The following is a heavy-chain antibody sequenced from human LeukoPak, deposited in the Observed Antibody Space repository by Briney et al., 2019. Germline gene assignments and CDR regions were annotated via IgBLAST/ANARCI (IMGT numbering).Heavy chain of an antibody. CDR2: INHSGST. J-gene: IGHJ6*02. CDR1: GGSFSGYY. D-gene: IGHD3-3*01. V-gene: IGHV4-34*01. Sequence: PSETLSLTCAVYGGSFSGYYWSWIRQPPGKGLEWIGEINHSGSTNYNPPLKSRVTISVDTSKNQFSLKLSSVTAADTAVYYCARGRRDDFWSGKYGMDVWGQGTTVTVSS. CDR3: ARGRRDDFWSGKYGMDV.